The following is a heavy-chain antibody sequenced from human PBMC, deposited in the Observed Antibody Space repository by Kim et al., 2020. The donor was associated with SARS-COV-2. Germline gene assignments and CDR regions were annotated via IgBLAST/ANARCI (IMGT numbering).Heavy chain of an antibody. V-gene: IGHV1-2*02. J-gene: IGHJ5*02. Sequence: ASVKVSCRASGYIFTDYYIHWVRQAPGQGLEWMGWINPSSGDTDYPQKFEGRVTMTRDTSISTAYMELSRLRSDDTALYYCARDYGMTSAAVVSPVRATWFVPWGQGTLVTVSS. CDR3: ARDYGMTSAAVVSPVRATWFVP. CDR2: INPSSGDT. D-gene: IGHD3-10*01. CDR1: GYIFTDYY.